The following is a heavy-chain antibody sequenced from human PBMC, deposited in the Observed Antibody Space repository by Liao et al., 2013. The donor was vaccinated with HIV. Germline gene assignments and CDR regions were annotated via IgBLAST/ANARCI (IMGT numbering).Heavy chain of an antibody. V-gene: IGHV4-34*01. CDR2: INHSGST. J-gene: IGHJ3*02. Sequence: QVQLQESGPGLVKPSETLSLTCAVYGGSFSGYYWSWIRQPPGKGLEWIGEINHSGSTNYNPSLKSRVTISVDTSKNQFSLKLSSVTAADTAVYYCARVSTIVGATNNGAFDIWGQGTMVTVSS. CDR1: GGSFSGYY. CDR3: ARVSTIVGATNNGAFDI. D-gene: IGHD1-26*01.